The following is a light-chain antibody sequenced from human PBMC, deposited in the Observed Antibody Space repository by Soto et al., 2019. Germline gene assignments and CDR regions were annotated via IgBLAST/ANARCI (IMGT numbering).Light chain of an antibody. Sequence: QSVLTQPPSVSGAPGQTVTISCTGSSSNIGANYDVRWYQHLPGTAPRLLIPGDSNRPAGVPDRFSGSKSGTSASLGITGLQAEDEADYCCQSYDSSLRGWVFGGGTKLTVL. CDR2: GDS. CDR1: SSNIGANYD. V-gene: IGLV1-40*01. CDR3: QSYDSSLRGWV. J-gene: IGLJ3*02.